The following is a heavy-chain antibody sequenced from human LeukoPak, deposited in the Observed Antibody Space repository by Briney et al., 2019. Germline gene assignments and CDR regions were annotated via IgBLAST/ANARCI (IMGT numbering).Heavy chain of an antibody. D-gene: IGHD2-21*02. CDR3: ARPSYCGNDCYYYFDS. V-gene: IGHV3-7*01. CDR2: IKSHGKSI. Sequence: GGSLRLSCAASGFTFSSYSMNWVRQAPGKGLEWVARIKSHGKSIYYLESVKGRFTISRDNAKNSLFLQMNNLRAEDTAVYYCARPSYCGNDCYYYFDSWGQGALVTVSS. CDR1: GFTFSSYS. J-gene: IGHJ4*02.